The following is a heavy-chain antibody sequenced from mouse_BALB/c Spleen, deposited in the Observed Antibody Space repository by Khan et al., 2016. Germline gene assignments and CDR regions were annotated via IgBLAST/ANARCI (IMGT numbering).Heavy chain of an antibody. CDR1: GFSLTSYG. CDR3: VSELGGFAY. Sequence: QVQLKQSGPGLVASSQSLSITCTVSGFSLTSYGIHWVRQPPGKGLEWLGVIWAGGGTNYDSAIMSRLSINKANTKSQVFLKMNSLQTDDTAMYYCVSELGGFAYWGQGTLVTVSA. V-gene: IGHV2-9*02. D-gene: IGHD4-1*01. J-gene: IGHJ3*01. CDR2: IWAGGGT.